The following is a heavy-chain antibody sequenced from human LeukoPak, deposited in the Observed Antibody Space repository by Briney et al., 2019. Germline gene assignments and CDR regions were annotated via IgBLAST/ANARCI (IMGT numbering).Heavy chain of an antibody. CDR3: ASHSSWYSVEYFQH. J-gene: IGHJ1*01. Sequence: SETLSLTCTVSGGSISSYYWSWIRQPPGKGLEWIGYIYYSGSTNYNPSLKSRVTISVDTSKNQFSLKLSSVTAADTAVYYCASHSSWYSVEYFQHWGQGTLVTVSS. CDR1: GGSISSYY. V-gene: IGHV4-59*08. D-gene: IGHD6-13*01. CDR2: IYYSGST.